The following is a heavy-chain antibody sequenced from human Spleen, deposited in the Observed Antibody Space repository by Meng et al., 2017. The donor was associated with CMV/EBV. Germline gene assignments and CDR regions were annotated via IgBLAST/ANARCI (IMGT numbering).Heavy chain of an antibody. Sequence: SGYTFTSYAINWVRQATGQGLEWMGWMNPNSGNTGYAQKFQGRVTMTRNTSISTAYMELSSLRSEDTAVYYCARGRRYSGSPHPLGYWGQGTLVTVSS. V-gene: IGHV1-8*01. CDR2: MNPNSGNT. J-gene: IGHJ4*02. CDR1: GYTFTSYA. CDR3: ARGRRYSGSPHPLGY. D-gene: IGHD1-26*01.